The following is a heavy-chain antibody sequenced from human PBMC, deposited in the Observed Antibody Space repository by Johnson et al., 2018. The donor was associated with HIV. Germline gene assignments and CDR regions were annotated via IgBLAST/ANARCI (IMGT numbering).Heavy chain of an antibody. Sequence: QLVESGGGLVKPGGSLRLSCAASGFTFSNVWMTWVRQAPGKGLEWVGRLKSRADGGTTDYAVSVKDRFTILRDDSKNTLYLQMSSLRTEDAGVYYCTTEGDAFDIWGQGTMVTVSS. CDR2: LKSRADGGTT. CDR1: GFTFSNVW. V-gene: IGHV3-15*01. J-gene: IGHJ3*02. CDR3: TTEGDAFDI.